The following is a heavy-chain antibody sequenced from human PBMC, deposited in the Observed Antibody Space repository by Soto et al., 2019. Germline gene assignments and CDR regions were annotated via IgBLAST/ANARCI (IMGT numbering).Heavy chain of an antibody. D-gene: IGHD3-10*01. V-gene: IGHV4-34*01. CDR3: ARKGMLRLLWFGDPTQYGMDV. Sequence: PSETLSLTCAFYGGSFIGYYWSWIRQPPGKGLEWIGEINHSGSTNYNPSLKSRVTISVDTSKNQFSLKLSSVTAADTAVYYCARKGMLRLLWFGDPTQYGMDVWGQGTTVTVSS. CDR2: INHSGST. CDR1: GGSFIGYY. J-gene: IGHJ6*02.